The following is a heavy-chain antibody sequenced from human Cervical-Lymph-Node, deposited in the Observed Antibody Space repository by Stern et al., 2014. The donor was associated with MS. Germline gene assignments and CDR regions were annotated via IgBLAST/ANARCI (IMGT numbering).Heavy chain of an antibody. CDR3: ARGRQYRNWFDP. CDR2: INHSGST. Sequence: QVQLQQWGAGLLKPSETLSLTCAVYGGSFSGYYWSWIRQPPGKGLEWIGEINHSGSTNYTPSLKSRVPISVDTPKTQFSLKLGSVTAADTAVYYCARGRQYRNWFDPWGQGTLVTVSS. J-gene: IGHJ5*02. CDR1: GGSFSGYY. D-gene: IGHD4-11*01. V-gene: IGHV4-34*01.